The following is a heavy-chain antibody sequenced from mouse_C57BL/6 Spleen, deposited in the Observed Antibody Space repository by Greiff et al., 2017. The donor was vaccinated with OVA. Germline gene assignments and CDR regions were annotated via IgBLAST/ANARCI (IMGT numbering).Heavy chain of an antibody. J-gene: IGHJ2*01. V-gene: IGHV1-69*01. Sequence: QVQLQQSGAELVMPGASVKLSCKASGYTFTSYWMHWVKQRPGQGLEWIGEIDPSDSYTNYNQKFKGKSTLTVDKSSSTAYMQLSSLTSEDSAVYYCARVLGRDYFDDWGKGTTLTVSA. CDR3: ARVLGRDYFDD. CDR1: GYTFTSYW. D-gene: IGHD4-1*01. CDR2: IDPSDSYT.